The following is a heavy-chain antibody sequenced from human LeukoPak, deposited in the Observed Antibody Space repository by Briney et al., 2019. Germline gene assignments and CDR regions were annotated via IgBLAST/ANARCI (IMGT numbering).Heavy chain of an antibody. D-gene: IGHD3-22*01. CDR2: IYYSGST. CDR1: GGSISNGVYY. V-gene: IGHV4-31*03. Sequence: SETLSLTCTVSGGSISNGVYYWSWIRQHPGKGLEWIGYIYYSGSTYYSPSLKSRLTMSVDTSKNQFSLKLSSVTAADTAVYYCARVPYDSSGYPYFDYWGQGTLVTVSS. J-gene: IGHJ4*02. CDR3: ARVPYDSSGYPYFDY.